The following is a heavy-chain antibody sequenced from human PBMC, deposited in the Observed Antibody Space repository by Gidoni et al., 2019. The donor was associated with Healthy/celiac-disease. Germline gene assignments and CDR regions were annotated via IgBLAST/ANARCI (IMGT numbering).Heavy chain of an antibody. J-gene: IGHJ3*02. CDR3: AKDLTERGPDAFDI. CDR2: ISYDGSNK. D-gene: IGHD1-1*01. Sequence: SCAASGFTFSSYGMHWVRQAPGKGLEWVAVISYDGSNKYYADYVKGRFNISRDNSKNTLYLQMNSRRAEDTAVYYCAKDLTERGPDAFDIWGQGKMVTVSS. CDR1: GFTFSSYG. V-gene: IGHV3-30*18.